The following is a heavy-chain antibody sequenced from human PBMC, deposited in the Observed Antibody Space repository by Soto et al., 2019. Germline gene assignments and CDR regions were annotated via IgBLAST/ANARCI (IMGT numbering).Heavy chain of an antibody. J-gene: IGHJ4*02. CDR3: ARDIRGFSRALDY. Sequence: SETLSLTCSVSGGSVNSGSYYWTWVRQPPGKGLEWIGNIYNSGATNYNPSLQNRLTISIDTSKNQYSLKLTSVTAADAALYYCARDIRGFSRALDYWGRGXPVTVYS. CDR2: IYNSGAT. V-gene: IGHV4-61*01. D-gene: IGHD5-18*01. CDR1: GGSVNSGSYY.